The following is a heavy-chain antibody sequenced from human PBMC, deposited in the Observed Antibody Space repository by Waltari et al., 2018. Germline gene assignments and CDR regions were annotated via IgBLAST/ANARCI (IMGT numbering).Heavy chain of an antibody. V-gene: IGHV3-30*12. Sequence: QVELVQSGGGAAQPGKSLRLSCAASGFTFSVYLMHWVRQPPGKGLEWLGVIAYDGTNDFYADSVKGRFHISRDNSKNTLYLEMNNLRPEDTALYFCARDIKSKGFDYWGQGALVTVSS. CDR3: ARDIKSKGFDY. J-gene: IGHJ4*01. CDR1: GFTFSVYL. CDR2: IAYDGTND.